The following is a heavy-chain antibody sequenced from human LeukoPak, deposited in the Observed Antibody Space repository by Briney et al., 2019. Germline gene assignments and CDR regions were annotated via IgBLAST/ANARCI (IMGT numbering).Heavy chain of an antibody. V-gene: IGHV4-59*08. D-gene: IGHD6-25*01. CDR1: GGSISSYY. CDR3: ARRRASGWAFDI. Sequence: SETLSLTCTVSGGSISSYYWGWIRQPPGKGLEWIGYIYYSGSTNYNPSLKSRVTISVDTSKNQFSLKLSSVTAADTAVYYCARRRASGWAFDIWGQGTMVTVSS. CDR2: IYYSGST. J-gene: IGHJ3*02.